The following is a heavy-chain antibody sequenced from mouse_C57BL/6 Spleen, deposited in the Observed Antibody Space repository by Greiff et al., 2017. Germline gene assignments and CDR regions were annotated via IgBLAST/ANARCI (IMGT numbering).Heavy chain of an antibody. J-gene: IGHJ2*01. Sequence: VPLQQSGPELVKPGDSVKISCKASGYSFTGYFMNWVMQSHGKSLEWIGRINPYNGDTFYNQKFKGKATLTVDKSSSTAHMELRSLTSEDSAVYYCARGIYDGYYDYFDYWGQGTTLTVSS. CDR1: GYSFTGYF. CDR3: ARGIYDGYYDYFDY. V-gene: IGHV1-20*01. D-gene: IGHD2-3*01. CDR2: INPYNGDT.